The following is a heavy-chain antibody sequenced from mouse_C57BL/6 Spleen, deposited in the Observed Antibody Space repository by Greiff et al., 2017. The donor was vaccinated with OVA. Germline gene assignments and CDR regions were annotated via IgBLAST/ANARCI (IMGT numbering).Heavy chain of an antibody. D-gene: IGHD1-1*01. CDR1: GYTFTSYW. Sequence: QVQLQQPGAELVKPGASVKLSCKASGYTFTSYWMQWVKQRPGQGLEWIGEIDPSDSYTNYNQKFKGKATLTVETSSSTAYMQLSSLTSEDSAVYYCARSHGSSYRYWYFDVWGTGTTVTVSS. J-gene: IGHJ1*03. CDR2: IDPSDSYT. CDR3: ARSHGSSYRYWYFDV. V-gene: IGHV1-50*01.